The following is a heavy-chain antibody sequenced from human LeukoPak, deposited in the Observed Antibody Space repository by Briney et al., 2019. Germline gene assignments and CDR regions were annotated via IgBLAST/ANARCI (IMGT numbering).Heavy chain of an antibody. CDR2: ISHSGST. J-gene: IGHJ4*02. V-gene: IGHV4-34*01. CDR3: ARGDGYNSY. CDR1: GGSFSGYY. D-gene: IGHD5-24*01. Sequence: SETLSLTCAVYGGSFSGYYWSWIRQPPGKGLEWIGEISHSGSTNYNPSLKSRVTISVDTSKNQFSLKLSSVTAADTAVYYCARGDGYNSYWGQGTLVTVSS.